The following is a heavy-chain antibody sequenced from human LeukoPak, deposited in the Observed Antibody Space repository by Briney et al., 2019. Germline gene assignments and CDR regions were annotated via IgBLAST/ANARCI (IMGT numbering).Heavy chain of an antibody. J-gene: IGHJ6*03. CDR1: GFTSSSYG. Sequence: GGSLRLSCAASGFTSSSYGMHWVRQTPGKGLEWVAVIWYDGSNKYYADSVKGRFTISRDNSKNTLYLQMNSLRAEDTAVYYCAKDSESSNYYYYYMDVWGKGTTVTVSS. CDR2: IWYDGSNK. V-gene: IGHV3-33*06. D-gene: IGHD1-26*01. CDR3: AKDSESSNYYYYYMDV.